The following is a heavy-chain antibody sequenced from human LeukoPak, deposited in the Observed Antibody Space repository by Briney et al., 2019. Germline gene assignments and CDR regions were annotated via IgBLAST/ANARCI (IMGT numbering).Heavy chain of an antibody. J-gene: IGHJ4*02. CDR3: ARDSNFWSGYYTGPGKYYFDY. CDR1: GYTFTGYY. Sequence: ASVKVSCKASGYTFTGYYMHWVRQAPGQGLEWMGWINPNSGGTNYAQRFQGRVTMTRDTSISTAYMELSRLRSDDTAVYYCARDSNFWSGYYTGPGKYYFDYWGQGTLVTVSS. V-gene: IGHV1-2*02. D-gene: IGHD3-3*01. CDR2: INPNSGGT.